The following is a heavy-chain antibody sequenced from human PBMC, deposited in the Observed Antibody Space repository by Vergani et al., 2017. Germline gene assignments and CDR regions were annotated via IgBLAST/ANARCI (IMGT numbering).Heavy chain of an antibody. V-gene: IGHV1-69*13. CDR2: IITIFSTA. CDR3: AIEHWLPIEFFDY. D-gene: IGHD6-19*01. CDR1: GGTFSSDA. Sequence: QIQLVQSGAEVKKPGYSVKVSCKASGGTFSSDAISWVRQAPGQGLEWMGRIITIFSTANYAQKFQGRVAITADESTSTAYMEQSSLRSDATVLYYSAIEHWLPIEFFDYWGQGTLVTVSS. J-gene: IGHJ4*02.